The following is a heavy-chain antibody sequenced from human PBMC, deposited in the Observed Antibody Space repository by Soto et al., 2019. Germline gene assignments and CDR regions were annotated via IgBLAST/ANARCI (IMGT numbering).Heavy chain of an antibody. CDR2: VYYSGST. J-gene: IGHJ4*02. D-gene: IGHD3-16*01. Sequence: PSETLSLTCDVSGGSFSDNYWTWIRQVPGKGLEWIGYVYYSGSTNYNPYLKSRVTISVDASKQQFSLKLTSVTAADTALYYCAAGTLGAVWTPLDDWGQGILVTVSS. CDR3: AAGTLGAVWTPLDD. CDR1: GGSFSDNY. V-gene: IGHV4-59*12.